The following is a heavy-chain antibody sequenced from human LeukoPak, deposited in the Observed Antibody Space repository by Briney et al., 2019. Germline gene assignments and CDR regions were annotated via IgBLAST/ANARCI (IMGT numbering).Heavy chain of an antibody. Sequence: GRSLRLSCAAPGFTFDDYAMHWVRQAPGKGLEWVSGISWNSGSIGYADSVKGRFTISRDNAKNSLYLQMNSLRAEDTALYYCVRGYSYGYRFDYWGQGTLVTVSS. D-gene: IGHD5-18*01. CDR2: ISWNSGSI. CDR1: GFTFDDYA. CDR3: VRGYSYGYRFDY. J-gene: IGHJ4*02. V-gene: IGHV3-9*01.